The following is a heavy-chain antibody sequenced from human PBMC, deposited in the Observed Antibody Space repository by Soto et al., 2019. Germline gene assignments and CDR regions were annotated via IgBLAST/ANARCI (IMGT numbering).Heavy chain of an antibody. V-gene: IGHV1-2*02. Sequence: ASVKVSCKTSGYTFSNYGITWVRQAPGQPLEWLGWINLYSGGTNYAQKFQGRVTMTRDPSISTAYMELSRLRSDDTAVYYCARLGGAGADQRVDYWGQGTLVTVSS. D-gene: IGHD2-2*01. CDR2: INLYSGGT. J-gene: IGHJ4*02. CDR1: GYTFSNYG. CDR3: ARLGGAGADQRVDY.